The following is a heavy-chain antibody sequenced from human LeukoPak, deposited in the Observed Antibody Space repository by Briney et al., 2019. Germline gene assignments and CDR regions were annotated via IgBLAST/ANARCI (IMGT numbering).Heavy chain of an antibody. CDR3: AADPDGYCSSTSCYVDDY. CDR1: GYTFTSYY. CDR2: INLIGGLT. V-gene: IGHV1-46*01. J-gene: IGHJ4*02. Sequence: ASVKVSCKASGYTFTSYYIHWLRQAPGQGPQWMGMINLIGGLTHYAPKFQGRVTMTRDTSTSTVYMELSSLGSEDTAVYYCAADPDGYCSSTSCYVDDYWGQGTLVTVSS. D-gene: IGHD2-2*03.